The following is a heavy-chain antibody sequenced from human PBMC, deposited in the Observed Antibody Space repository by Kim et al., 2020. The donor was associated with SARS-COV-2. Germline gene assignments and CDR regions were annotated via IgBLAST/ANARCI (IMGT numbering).Heavy chain of an antibody. CDR1: GGSFSGYY. V-gene: IGHV4-34*01. J-gene: IGHJ4*02. CDR2: INHSGST. Sequence: SETLSLTCAVYGGSFSGYYWSWIRQPPGKGLEWIGEINHSGSTNYNPSLKSRVTISVDTSKNQFSLKLSSVTAADTAVYYCARGRRRSSSPIDYWGQGTLAPVAS. D-gene: IGHD6-13*01. CDR3: ARGRRRSSSPIDY.